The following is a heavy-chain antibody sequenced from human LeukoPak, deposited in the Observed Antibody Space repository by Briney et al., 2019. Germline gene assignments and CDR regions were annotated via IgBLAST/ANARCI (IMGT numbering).Heavy chain of an antibody. J-gene: IGHJ3*02. CDR2: IYSGGST. CDR3: ASQAVAALTYAFDI. D-gene: IGHD6-19*01. CDR1: GFTVSSNY. V-gene: IGHV3-53*01. Sequence: GGSLRLSCAASGFTVSSNYMSWVRQAPGKGLEWVSLIYSGGSTYYADSVKGRFTISRDNSKNTLYLRMNSLRAEDTAVYYCASQAVAALTYAFDIWGQGTMVTVSS.